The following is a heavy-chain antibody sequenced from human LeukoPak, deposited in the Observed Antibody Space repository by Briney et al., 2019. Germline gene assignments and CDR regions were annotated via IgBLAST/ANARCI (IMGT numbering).Heavy chain of an antibody. J-gene: IGHJ3*02. V-gene: IGHV4-59*01. Sequence: PSETLSLTCSVWGGSISSYYWSWVREPPGKGREWVGDISYSRSTNYTPSLTSPLTISVHTSNTPFSLNLTSVPPADTPVYYCASGGDFSSGYSPDAFDIWGQGTLVTVSS. D-gene: IGHD3-3*01. CDR2: ISYSRST. CDR3: ASGGDFSSGYSPDAFDI. CDR1: GGSISSYY.